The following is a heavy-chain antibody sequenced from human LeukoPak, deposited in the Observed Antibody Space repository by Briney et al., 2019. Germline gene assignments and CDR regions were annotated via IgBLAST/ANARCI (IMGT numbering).Heavy chain of an antibody. CDR1: GGTFSSYA. V-gene: IGHV1-69*05. CDR2: IIPIFGTA. CDR3: ARGYTMTDAFDI. J-gene: IGHJ3*02. D-gene: IGHD3-22*01. Sequence: ASVRVSCKASGGTFSSYAISWVRQAPGQGLEWMGGIIPIFGTANYAQKFQGRVTITTDESTSTAYMELSSLRSEDTAVYYCARGYTMTDAFDIWGQGTTVTVSS.